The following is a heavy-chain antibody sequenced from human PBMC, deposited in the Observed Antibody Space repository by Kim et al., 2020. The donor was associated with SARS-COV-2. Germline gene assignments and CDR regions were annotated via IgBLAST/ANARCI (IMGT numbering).Heavy chain of an antibody. D-gene: IGHD2-2*03. J-gene: IGHJ4*01. Sequence: GESLKISCEASGDVAPADWIAWVRQLPGRGLEWMGTIYLANSHTRYSPSFQGQVLISADKSITTAYLQFRSLKASDSALYFCARAGYVPHSTGYYFFDFWGHGTLVTVSA. CDR2: IYLANSHT. CDR3: ARAGYVPHSTGYYFFDF. V-gene: IGHV5-51*01. CDR1: GDVAPADW.